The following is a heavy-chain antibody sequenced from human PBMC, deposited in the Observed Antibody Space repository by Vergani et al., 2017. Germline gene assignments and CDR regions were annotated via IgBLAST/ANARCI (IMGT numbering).Heavy chain of an antibody. CDR2: IYPTDSDT. D-gene: IGHD1-1*01. J-gene: IGHJ4*02. CDR3: ARHTTYSDS. Sequence: EVELVQSGPEMRKPGESLKLSCKGSEYSFGNYWIGWVRQMPGKGLEWMGIIYPTDSDTRYSPSFQGQVTISADKSISTAFLQWDSLKASDTALDYCARHTTYSDSWGQGTLVTVSS. V-gene: IGHV5-51*01. CDR1: EYSFGNYW.